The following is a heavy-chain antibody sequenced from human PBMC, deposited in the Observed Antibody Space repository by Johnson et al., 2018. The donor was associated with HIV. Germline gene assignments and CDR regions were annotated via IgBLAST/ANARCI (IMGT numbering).Heavy chain of an antibody. V-gene: IGHV3-30*19. Sequence: QVQLVESGGGVVQPGRSLRLSCAASGFNFSNYGMYWVRQAPGKGLEWVAVIWYDGSNKYNADSVKGRFTISRDNSKNTLYLQMNSLRAEDTAVYYCARDGGYSSSWYKYAFDIWGQGTMVTVSS. J-gene: IGHJ3*02. CDR3: ARDGGYSSSWYKYAFDI. D-gene: IGHD6-13*01. CDR2: IWYDGSNK. CDR1: GFNFSNYG.